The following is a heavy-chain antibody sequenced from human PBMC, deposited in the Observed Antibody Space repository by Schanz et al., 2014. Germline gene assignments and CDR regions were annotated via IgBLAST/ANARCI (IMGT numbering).Heavy chain of an antibody. J-gene: IGHJ6*02. CDR1: GGTFSSDT. V-gene: IGHV1-69*04. CDR2: IVPIAGIT. D-gene: IGHD3-10*01. Sequence: QVQLVQSGAEMKKPGSSVKVSCKASGGTFSSDTFSWVRQAPGQGLEWMGRIVPIAGITNYAQRFQGRVTITADKSSDTAYMELSSLRSEDTAVYYCARDPSFSMVRGVIIDSYYYGMDVWGQGTTVTVSS. CDR3: ARDPSFSMVRGVIIDSYYYGMDV.